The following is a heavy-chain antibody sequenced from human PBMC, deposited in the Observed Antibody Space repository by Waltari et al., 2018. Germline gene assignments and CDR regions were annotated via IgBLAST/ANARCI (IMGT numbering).Heavy chain of an antibody. Sequence: EVQLVESGGGLVKPGGPLTLSCEASGFTFNSVSMTWVRQAPGKGLEWLSTIASGSDYIFYAVSVRGRFTISRDNARSTVNLRMNSLRTEDTAVYYCVKGGYIISDYWGQGIQVIVSS. CDR2: IASGSDYI. V-gene: IGHV3-21*02. D-gene: IGHD3-22*01. CDR1: GFTFNSVS. CDR3: VKGGYIISDY. J-gene: IGHJ4*02.